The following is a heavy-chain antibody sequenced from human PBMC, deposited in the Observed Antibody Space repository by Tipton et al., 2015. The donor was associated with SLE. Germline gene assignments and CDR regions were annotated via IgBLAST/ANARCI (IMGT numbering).Heavy chain of an antibody. J-gene: IGHJ4*02. CDR1: GGSISSSSYY. CDR2: IYYSGST. D-gene: IGHD2-2*01. Sequence: TLSLTCTVSGGSISSSSYYWGWIRQPPGKGLEWIGSIYYSGSTYYNPSLKSRVTISVDTSKNQFSLKLSSVTAANTAVYYCARQDDYCSSTSCLGYWGQGTLVTVSS. CDR3: ARQDDYCSSTSCLGY. V-gene: IGHV4-39*01.